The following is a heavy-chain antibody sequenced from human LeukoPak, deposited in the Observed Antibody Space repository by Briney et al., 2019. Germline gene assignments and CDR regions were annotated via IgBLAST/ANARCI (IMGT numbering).Heavy chain of an antibody. CDR2: IYYSGST. D-gene: IGHD6-13*01. CDR1: GGSISSYY. Sequence: SETLSLTCTVSGGSISSYYWSWIRQPPGKGLEWIGYIYYSGSTNYNPSLKSRVTISVDTSKNQFSLKLSSVTAADTAVYYCARGDYSSSWYKYWGQGTLVTVSS. J-gene: IGHJ4*02. V-gene: IGHV4-59*12. CDR3: ARGDYSSSWYKY.